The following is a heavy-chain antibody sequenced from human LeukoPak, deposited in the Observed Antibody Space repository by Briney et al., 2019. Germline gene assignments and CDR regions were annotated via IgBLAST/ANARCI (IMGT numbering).Heavy chain of an antibody. CDR3: AREEMATITYYYGMDV. Sequence: GGSLRLSCAASGFTFSSYWMHWVRQAPGKGLVWVSRINSDGSSTSYADPVKGRFTISRDNAKNTLYLQMNSLRAEDTAVYYCAREEMATITYYYGMDVWGQGTTVTVSS. J-gene: IGHJ6*02. D-gene: IGHD5-24*01. CDR2: INSDGSST. CDR1: GFTFSSYW. V-gene: IGHV3-74*01.